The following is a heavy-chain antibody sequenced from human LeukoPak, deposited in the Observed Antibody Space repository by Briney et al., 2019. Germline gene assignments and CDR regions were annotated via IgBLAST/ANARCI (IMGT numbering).Heavy chain of an antibody. CDR1: GYSISSNYY. Sequence: PSETLSLTCAVSGYSISSNYYWGWIRQPPGKGLEWIGSIYHSGSTYYNPSLKSRFTISLDTSKNLFSLTLTSVTAADTAVYYCARRGGHFDCWGQGTLVTVSS. V-gene: IGHV4-38-2*01. J-gene: IGHJ4*02. CDR2: IYHSGST. CDR3: ARRGGHFDC. D-gene: IGHD3-10*01.